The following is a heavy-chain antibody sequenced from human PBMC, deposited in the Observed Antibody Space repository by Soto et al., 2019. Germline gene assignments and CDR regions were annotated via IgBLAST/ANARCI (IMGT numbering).Heavy chain of an antibody. CDR1: GFTFSSYA. CDR2: ISGSGGST. CDR3: ARRSSSWYFDY. J-gene: IGHJ4*02. V-gene: IGHV3-23*01. Sequence: EVQLLESGGGLVQPGGSLRLSCAASGFTFSSYAMNWVRQAPGKGLEWVSVISGSGGSTYYADSVKGRFTISRDNSKNTLYLLMNSLRAEDTAVYYCARRSSSWYFDYWCQGTLVTVSS. D-gene: IGHD6-13*01.